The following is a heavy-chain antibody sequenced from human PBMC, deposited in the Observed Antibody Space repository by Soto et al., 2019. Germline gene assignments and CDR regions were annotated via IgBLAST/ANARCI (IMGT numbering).Heavy chain of an antibody. CDR1: GYSFTRYG. V-gene: IGHV1-18*01. Sequence: ASVKVSCKAAGYSFTRYGSSWGRQDHGQGLEWMGWISAYNGNTNYAQKLQGRVTMTTDTSTSTAYMELRSLRSDDTAVYYCAREGGELELRTGYYYSGMDVWGHGTTVTVSS. D-gene: IGHD1-7*01. CDR3: AREGGELELRTGYYYSGMDV. J-gene: IGHJ6*02. CDR2: ISAYNGNT.